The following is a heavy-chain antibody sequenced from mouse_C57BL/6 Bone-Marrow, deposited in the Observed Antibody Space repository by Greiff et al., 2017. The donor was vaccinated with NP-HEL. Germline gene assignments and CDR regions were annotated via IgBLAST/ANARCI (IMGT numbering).Heavy chain of an antibody. V-gene: IGHV1-85*01. CDR2: IYPRDGST. CDR1: GYTFTSYD. Sequence: VQLQQSGPELVKPGASVKLSCKASGYTFTSYDINWVKQRPGQGLEWIGWIYPRDGSTKYNEKFKGKATLTVDTSSSTAYMELHSLTSEDSAVYFCAREGDSSGPQAWFAYWGQGTLVTVSA. CDR3: AREGDSSGPQAWFAY. D-gene: IGHD3-2*02. J-gene: IGHJ3*01.